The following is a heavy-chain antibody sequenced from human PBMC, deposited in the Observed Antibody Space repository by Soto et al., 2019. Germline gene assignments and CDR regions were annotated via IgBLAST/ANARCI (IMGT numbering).Heavy chain of an antibody. CDR2: INHSGST. CDR3: ARAPRSPYCSGGSCYQNWFDP. Sequence: ALETQSHTWTVYGGYFRGYDGSWIRQNPGKGLGWIGEINHSGSTNYNPSLKSRVTISVDTSKNQFSLKLSSVTAADTAVYYCARAPRSPYCSGGSCYQNWFDPWGQGTLVTVSS. V-gene: IGHV4-34*01. D-gene: IGHD2-15*01. J-gene: IGHJ5*02. CDR1: GGYFRGYD.